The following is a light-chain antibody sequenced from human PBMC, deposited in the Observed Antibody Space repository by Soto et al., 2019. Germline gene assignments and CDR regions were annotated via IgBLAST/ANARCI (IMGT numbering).Light chain of an antibody. CDR3: LQDYNYPWT. CDR1: QGIRND. V-gene: IGKV1-6*01. Sequence: AIQMTQSPSSLSASVGDRVTITCRASQGIRNDLGWYQQKPGKAPKLLVYAASSLQSGGPSRFSGSGSGTDFTLTISSLQPEDCATYYCLQDYNYPWTFGQGTKVEIK. J-gene: IGKJ1*01. CDR2: AAS.